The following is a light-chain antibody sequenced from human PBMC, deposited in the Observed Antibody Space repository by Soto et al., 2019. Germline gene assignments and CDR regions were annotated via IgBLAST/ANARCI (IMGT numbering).Light chain of an antibody. CDR1: SSNIGAGYD. V-gene: IGLV1-40*01. Sequence: QSVLPQPPSVSGAPGQRVTISCTGSSSNIGAGYDVHWYQQPPGTAPKLLIYGNSNRPSGVPDRFSGSKSGTSASLAITGLQAEDEADYYCQSYDSSLSAHVVFGGGTKLNVL. J-gene: IGLJ2*01. CDR3: QSYDSSLSAHVV. CDR2: GNS.